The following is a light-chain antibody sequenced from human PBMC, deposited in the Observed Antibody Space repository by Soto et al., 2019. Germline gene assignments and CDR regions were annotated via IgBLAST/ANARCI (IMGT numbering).Light chain of an antibody. CDR2: DVT. CDR3: SSYSSTSTLVV. Sequence: HSALTQPASVSGSPGQSITLSCSATSSDFSGYNYVSCYQQHPGESPKLIIYDVTNLPSGFFNRFSGSTSDNTASLTISGLQADVEADYYCSSYSSTSTLVVFGTGTKLT. J-gene: IGLJ1*01. CDR1: SSDFSGYNY. V-gene: IGLV2-14*03.